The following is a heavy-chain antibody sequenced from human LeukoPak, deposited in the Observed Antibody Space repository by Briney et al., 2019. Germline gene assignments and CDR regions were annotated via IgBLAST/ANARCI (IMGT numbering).Heavy chain of an antibody. CDR3: ASYSSGWTWFDY. CDR2: IYYSGST. D-gene: IGHD6-19*01. J-gene: IGHJ4*01. CDR1: GGSISSSSYY. Sequence: SETLSLTCTVSGGSISSSSYYCGWIRQPPGKGLEWIGSIYYSGSTYYNPSLKSRVTISVDTSKNQFSLKLSSVTAADTAVYYCASYSSGWTWFDYWGQGTLVTVSS. V-gene: IGHV4-39*01.